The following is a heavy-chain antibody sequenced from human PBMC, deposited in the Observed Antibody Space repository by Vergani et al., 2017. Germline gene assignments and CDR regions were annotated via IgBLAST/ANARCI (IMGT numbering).Heavy chain of an antibody. CDR2: IRSKAYGGTT. CDR3: AKDKYYDILTGYSGWFDP. Sequence: EVQLVESGGGLVQPGRSLRLSCTASGFTFGDYAMSWFRQAPGKGLEWVGFIRSKAYGGTTEYAASVKGRFTISRDDSKSIAYLQMNSLRVEDTALYYCAKDKYYDILTGYSGWFDPWGQGTLVTVSS. J-gene: IGHJ5*02. V-gene: IGHV3-49*03. D-gene: IGHD3-9*01. CDR1: GFTFGDYA.